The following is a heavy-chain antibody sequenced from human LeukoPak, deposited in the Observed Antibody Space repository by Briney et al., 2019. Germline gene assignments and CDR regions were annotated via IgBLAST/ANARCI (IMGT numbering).Heavy chain of an antibody. CDR3: AKGSSSWYVVGDY. CDR2: ISGSGGST. Sequence: GGSLRLSCAASVFTFSTYAMSWVRQAPGKGLEWVSAISGSGGSTYYADSVKGRFTISRDNSKNTLYLQMNSLRAEDTAVYYCAKGSSSWYVVGDYWGQGTLVTVSS. V-gene: IGHV3-23*01. D-gene: IGHD6-13*01. J-gene: IGHJ4*02. CDR1: VFTFSTYA.